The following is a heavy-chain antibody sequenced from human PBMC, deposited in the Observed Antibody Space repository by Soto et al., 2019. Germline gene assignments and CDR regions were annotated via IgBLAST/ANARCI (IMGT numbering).Heavy chain of an antibody. J-gene: IGHJ4*02. CDR1: GFTFGGAW. Sequence: EVQLVESGGGLVKPGGSLTLSCAASGFTFGGAWMNWVRQAPGKGLEWVGRIRKKTDGGTTDYAAPVKGRFTISRDDSKATLYLQMNSLKTEDTAVYFCASDWYWAFDYWGQGSLVTVSS. CDR2: IRKKTDGGTT. V-gene: IGHV3-15*07. CDR3: ASDWYWAFDY. D-gene: IGHD2-21*01.